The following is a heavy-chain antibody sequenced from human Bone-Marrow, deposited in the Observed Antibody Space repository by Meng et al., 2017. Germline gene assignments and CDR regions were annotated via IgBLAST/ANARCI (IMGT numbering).Heavy chain of an antibody. CDR2: INPNSGGT. CDR3: ARACYGSGSYGSPDAFDI. J-gene: IGHJ3*02. D-gene: IGHD3-10*01. Sequence: ASVKVSCKASGYTFTGYYMHWVRQAPGQGLEWMGWINPNSGGTNYAQKFQGRVTMTRDTSISTAYMELSRLRSDDTAVYYCARACYGSGSYGSPDAFDIWGQGTMVTVSS. CDR1: GYTFTGYY. V-gene: IGHV1-2*02.